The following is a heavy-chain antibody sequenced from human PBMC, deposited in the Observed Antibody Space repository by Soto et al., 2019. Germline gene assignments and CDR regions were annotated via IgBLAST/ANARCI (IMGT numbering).Heavy chain of an antibody. CDR1: GFSVSSNY. CDR3: ARQGVAGL. CDR2: IYSCGST. D-gene: IGHD6-19*01. V-gene: IGHV3-53*01. J-gene: IGHJ4*02. Sequence: EVQLVESGGGLIQPGGSLRLSCVVSGFSVSSNYMSWIRQAPGQGLEWVSVIYSCGSTDYADSVKGRFTISRDSSTNTIYLQMNSLRVEDTAVYYCARQGVAGLWGQGTLVTVSS.